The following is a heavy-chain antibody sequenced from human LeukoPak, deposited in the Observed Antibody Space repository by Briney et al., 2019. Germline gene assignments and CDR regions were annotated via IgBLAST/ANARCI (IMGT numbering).Heavy chain of an antibody. D-gene: IGHD6-6*01. Sequence: GGSLRLSCAASGFTFNSYWMHWVRQAPGKGLVWVSRINNDGSSTNYADSVKGRFTISRDNAKNSLYLQMNSLRAEDTAVYSCARSGSSSAPLDYWGQGTLVTVAS. CDR3: ARSGSSSAPLDY. V-gene: IGHV3-74*01. CDR1: GFTFNSYW. J-gene: IGHJ4*02. CDR2: INNDGSST.